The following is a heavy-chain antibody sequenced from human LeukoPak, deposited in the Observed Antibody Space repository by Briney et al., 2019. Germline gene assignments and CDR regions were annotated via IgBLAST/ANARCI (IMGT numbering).Heavy chain of an antibody. Sequence: GVSLRLFCTAWDFTFRSYEVNCVRHAPGKGMEGVSAISGSGGSTYYADSVKPRFTISRDNSKNTLYLQMNSLRDEDTAVYYCANRVGRESYYNVNLYYYYYMDVWGKGTTVTISS. CDR3: ANRVGRESYYNVNLYYYYYMDV. CDR2: ISGSGGST. CDR1: DFTFRSYE. D-gene: IGHD3-10*01. J-gene: IGHJ6*03. V-gene: IGHV3-23*01.